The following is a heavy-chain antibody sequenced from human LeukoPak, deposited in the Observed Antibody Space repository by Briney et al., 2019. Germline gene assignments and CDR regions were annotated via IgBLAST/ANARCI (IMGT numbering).Heavy chain of an antibody. Sequence: PSETLSLTCTVSGASIRSGDYYWSWIRQPPGKGLEWIGYVYYSGSTNYNPSLKSRVTISVDTSKNQFSLKLSSVTAADTAVYYCARRKAVRPRDYYFDYWGQGTLVTVSS. CDR1: GASIRSGDYY. CDR3: ARRKAVRPRDYYFDY. D-gene: IGHD6-6*01. CDR2: VYYSGST. V-gene: IGHV4-61*08. J-gene: IGHJ4*02.